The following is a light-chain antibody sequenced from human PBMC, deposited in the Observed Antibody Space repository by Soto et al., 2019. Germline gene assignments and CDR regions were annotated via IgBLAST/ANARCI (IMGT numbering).Light chain of an antibody. CDR3: QQYNNWPPWT. Sequence: EIVMTQSPATLSVSPGERATLSCRASQSVSSNLAWYQQKPGQAPRLLIYGASTSATGIPARFSGSVSGTEFTLTISSLQSEDFAVYYCQQYNNWPPWTFGQGTKVEIK. CDR2: GAS. J-gene: IGKJ1*01. CDR1: QSVSSN. V-gene: IGKV3-15*01.